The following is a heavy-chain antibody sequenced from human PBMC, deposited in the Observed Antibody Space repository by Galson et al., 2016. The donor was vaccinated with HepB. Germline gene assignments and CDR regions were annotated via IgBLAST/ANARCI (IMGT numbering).Heavy chain of an antibody. J-gene: IGHJ4*02. Sequence: SLRLSCAASGFSFTIYTMNWVRQAPGKGLEWVSAITSTGGSTYYADSVKGRFSISRDTSKNTLYLQMNSLRAEDTAIYHWGTPVPSDSNTLNGDLFHWGQGTLVTVSS. CDR2: ITSTGGST. D-gene: IGHD1-14*01. CDR3: GTPVPSDSNTLNGDLFH. CDR1: GFSFTIYT. V-gene: IGHV3-23*01.